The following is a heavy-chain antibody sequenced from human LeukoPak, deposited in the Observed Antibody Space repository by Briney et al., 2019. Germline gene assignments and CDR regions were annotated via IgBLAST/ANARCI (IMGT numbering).Heavy chain of an antibody. CDR3: ARQTDMGRSGDY. J-gene: IGHJ4*02. CDR1: GYSFTSYW. V-gene: IGHV5-51*01. D-gene: IGHD7-27*01. CDR2: IDPSDSET. Sequence: GESLKISCRASGYSFTSYWIGWVRQMPGKSLEWMGIIDPSDSETRYTPSFQGQVTISVDKSLTPAYLQWNSLKASDTAMYYCARQTDMGRSGDYWGQGTLVTVSS.